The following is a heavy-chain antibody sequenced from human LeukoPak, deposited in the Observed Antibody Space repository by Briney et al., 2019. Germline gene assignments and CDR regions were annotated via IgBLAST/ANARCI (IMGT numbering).Heavy chain of an antibody. Sequence: PGGSLRLSCAASGYTFSSYAMTWVRQAPGKGLKWVSLISGNGGSTYYADSVKGRFTISRDNAKSSLFLQMNSLRAEDTAVYYCARVPGLRGNYWGQGTLVTVSS. V-gene: IGHV3-23*01. CDR2: ISGNGGST. J-gene: IGHJ4*02. CDR1: GYTFSSYA. CDR3: ARVPGLRGNY. D-gene: IGHD4-17*01.